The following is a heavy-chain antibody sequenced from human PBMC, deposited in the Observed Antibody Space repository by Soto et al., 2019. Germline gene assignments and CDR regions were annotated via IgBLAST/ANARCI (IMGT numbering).Heavy chain of an antibody. CDR2: IYWGDDK. V-gene: IGHV2-5*02. Sequence: QITLKESGPTLVRPTQTLTLTCTFSGFSLTTSEMGVGWIRQPPGKALEWLAVIYWGDDKFHSPSPKSRLTLTKDSSENQVGLTMTNMDPVDTGTYYCVHSIRGWYEPFDYWGQGTLVTVSS. CDR3: VHSIRGWYEPFDY. D-gene: IGHD6-19*01. CDR1: GFSLTTSEMG. J-gene: IGHJ4*02.